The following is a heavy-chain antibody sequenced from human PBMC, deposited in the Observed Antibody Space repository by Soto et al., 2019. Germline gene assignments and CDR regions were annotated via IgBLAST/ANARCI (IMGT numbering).Heavy chain of an antibody. CDR1: GGSISPNY. CDR2: MYYSGSST. D-gene: IGHD6-19*01. J-gene: IGHJ4*01. Sequence: SETLSLTCTVSGGSISPNYCSWIRQPPGKGLEWIGYMYYSGSSTNYNPSLESRVTMSVDTSKNQFSLMLTSVTAADTAVYYCARGGWYLDCWGHGTLVTVSS. V-gene: IGHV4-59*01. CDR3: ARGGWYLDC.